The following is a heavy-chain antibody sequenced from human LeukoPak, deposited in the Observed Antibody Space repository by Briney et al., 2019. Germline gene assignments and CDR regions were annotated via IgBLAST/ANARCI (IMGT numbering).Heavy chain of an antibody. Sequence: GGSLRLSCSASGFTFSSYAMHWVRQAPGKGLEYVSGISGDGSSTYYADSVKGRFTISRDNSKNTLYVQMTSLRAEDPAVYYGVYQVQGVVKWGQGTLVTVSS. CDR2: ISGDGSST. D-gene: IGHD3-3*01. V-gene: IGHV3-64*05. CDR3: VYQVQGVVK. J-gene: IGHJ4*02. CDR1: GFTFSSYA.